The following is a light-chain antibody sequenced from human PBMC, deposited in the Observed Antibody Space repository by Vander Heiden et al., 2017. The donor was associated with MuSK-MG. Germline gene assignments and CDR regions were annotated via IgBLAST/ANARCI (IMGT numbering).Light chain of an antibody. Sequence: SYALTQPPAVSVSPGPTASIPCSGDKLGDKYACWNQQKAGQSPVLVIYQDSKRPSGIPERFSGANSGNTATLTISGTQAMDEADYYCQAWDSSTVVFGGGTKLTVL. J-gene: IGLJ2*01. CDR3: QAWDSSTVV. CDR1: KLGDKY. V-gene: IGLV3-1*01. CDR2: QDS.